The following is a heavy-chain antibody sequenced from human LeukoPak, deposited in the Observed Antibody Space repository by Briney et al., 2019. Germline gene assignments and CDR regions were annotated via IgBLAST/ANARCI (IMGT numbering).Heavy chain of an antibody. Sequence: GGPLRLSCAASGFTFSSYAMSWVRQAPGKGLEWVSAISGSGGSTYYADSVKGRFTISRDNSKNTLYLQMNSLRAEDTAVYYCATIVNSRGLYYFDYWGQGTLVTVSS. V-gene: IGHV3-23*01. CDR3: ATIVNSRGLYYFDY. D-gene: IGHD3-10*01. J-gene: IGHJ4*02. CDR1: GFTFSSYA. CDR2: ISGSGGST.